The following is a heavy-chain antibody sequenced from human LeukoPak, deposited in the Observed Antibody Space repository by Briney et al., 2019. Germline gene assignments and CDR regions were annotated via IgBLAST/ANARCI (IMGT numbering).Heavy chain of an antibody. CDR2: IKEDGSSV. CDR3: AKAAAGTTWIWYYFDY. CDR1: GFTFSSYW. J-gene: IGHJ4*02. Sequence: GGSLRLSCAASGFTFSSYWMSWVRLAPGKGLEWVGNIKEDGSSVNYVDSVRGRFTTSRDNAKNALYLQMNSLRAEDTAVYYCAKAAAGTTWIWYYFDYWGQGTLVTVSS. D-gene: IGHD6-13*01. V-gene: IGHV3-7*03.